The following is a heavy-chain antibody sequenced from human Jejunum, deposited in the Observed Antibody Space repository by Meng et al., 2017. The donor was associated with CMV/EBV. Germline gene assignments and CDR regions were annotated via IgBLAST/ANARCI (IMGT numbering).Heavy chain of an antibody. CDR3: ARGTPGRSYSDY. J-gene: IGHJ4*02. V-gene: IGHV1-18*04. CDR2: ISGNNGNT. D-gene: IGHD3-10*01. CDR1: GSSFTMHG. Sequence: DHPVSCGVEVNSPGVRVKASCESSGSSFTMHGSTWVRQAPGQGLEWMGWISGNNGNTHYAQKLQGRVTMPTDTSTNTAYMELRSLRSDDTAVYYCARGTPGRSYSDYWGPGTLVTVSS.